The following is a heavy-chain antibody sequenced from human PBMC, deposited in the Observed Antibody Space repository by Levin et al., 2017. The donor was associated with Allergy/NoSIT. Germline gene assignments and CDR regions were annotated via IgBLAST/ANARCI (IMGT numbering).Heavy chain of an antibody. CDR1: GYTFTGYY. CDR3: ARVRRWGYDFWSGHSLRNYYYGMDV. V-gene: IGHV1-2*02. CDR2: INPNSGGT. D-gene: IGHD3-3*01. Sequence: ASVKVSCKASGYTFTGYYMHWVRQAPGQGLEWMGWINPNSGGTNYAQKFQGRVTMTRDTSISTAYMELSRLRSDDTAVYYCARVRRWGYDFWSGHSLRNYYYGMDVWGQGTTVTVSS. J-gene: IGHJ6*02.